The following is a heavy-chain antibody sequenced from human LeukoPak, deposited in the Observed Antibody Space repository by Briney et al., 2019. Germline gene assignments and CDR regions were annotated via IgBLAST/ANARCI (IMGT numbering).Heavy chain of an antibody. CDR2: IYHSGST. CDR1: GGSISSGGYS. J-gene: IGHJ6*02. CDR3: ARVASSGYYYYYYGMDV. D-gene: IGHD3-22*01. V-gene: IGHV4-30-2*01. Sequence: SQTLSLTCAVSGGSISSGGYSWSWIRQPPGKGLEWIGYIYHSGSTYYNPSLKSRVTISVDRSENQFSLKLSSVTAADTAVYYCARVASSGYYYYYYGMDVWGQGTTVTVSS.